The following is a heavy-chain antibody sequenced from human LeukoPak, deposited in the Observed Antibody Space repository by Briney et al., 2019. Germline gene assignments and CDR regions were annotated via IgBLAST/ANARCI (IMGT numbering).Heavy chain of an antibody. Sequence: ASVKVSFQCSLCTFTSYVISGVRQAPGQGLEWMGLISAYNGNTNYAQKLQGRVSMTTDTSTSTDYMELRSVRSDDTDVYYCARVSKIVATSDVYWGKGTLVTVSS. V-gene: IGHV1-18*01. CDR2: ISAYNGNT. CDR1: LCTFTSYV. J-gene: IGHJ4*02. D-gene: IGHD5-12*01. CDR3: ARVSKIVATSDVY.